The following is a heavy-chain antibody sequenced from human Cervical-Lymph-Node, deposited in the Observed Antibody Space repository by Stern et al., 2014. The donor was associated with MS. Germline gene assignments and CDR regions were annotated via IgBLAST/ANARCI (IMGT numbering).Heavy chain of an antibody. V-gene: IGHV1-24*01. D-gene: IGHD1-1*01. J-gene: IGHJ3*02. Sequence: QDQLVQSGAEVKKPGASVKVSCEVSGNTLAELSIHWVRQAPGKGLEWMGVVDIEDYDTSYAQDFQGRVTMTEDTSTDTAYLEVSSLRSEDTAMYYCASQRNDHDAFDIWGQGTMVTVSS. CDR3: ASQRNDHDAFDI. CDR1: GNTLAELS. CDR2: VDIEDYDT.